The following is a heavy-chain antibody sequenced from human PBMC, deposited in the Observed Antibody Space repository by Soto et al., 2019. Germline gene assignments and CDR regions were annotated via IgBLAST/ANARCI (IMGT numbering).Heavy chain of an antibody. Sequence: QVQLVQTGAEVQKPGSSVKVSCKASGGTFSSYTISWVRQAPGQGLEWMGRIIPILGIANYAQKFQGRVTITADKSTSTAYMELSSLRSEDTAVYYCARDPQNYRSGGSCYSNYWGQGTLVTVSS. J-gene: IGHJ4*02. CDR1: GGTFSSYT. CDR2: IIPILGIA. CDR3: ARDPQNYRSGGSCYSNY. V-gene: IGHV1-69*08. D-gene: IGHD2-15*01.